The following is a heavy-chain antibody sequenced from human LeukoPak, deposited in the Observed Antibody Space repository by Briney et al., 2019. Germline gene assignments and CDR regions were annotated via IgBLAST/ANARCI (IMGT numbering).Heavy chain of an antibody. J-gene: IGHJ6*02. Sequence: ASVKVSCKASGYTFTSYDINWVRQATGQGLEWMGWMNPNSGSTGYAQKFQGRVTMTRNTSISTAYMELSSLRSEDTAVYYCARARYFDWTTSYGMDVWGQGTTVTVSS. CDR2: MNPNSGST. V-gene: IGHV1-8*01. D-gene: IGHD3-9*01. CDR1: GYTFTSYD. CDR3: ARARYFDWTTSYGMDV.